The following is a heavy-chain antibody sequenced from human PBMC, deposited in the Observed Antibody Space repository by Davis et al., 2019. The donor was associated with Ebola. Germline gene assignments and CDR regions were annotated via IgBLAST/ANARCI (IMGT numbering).Heavy chain of an antibody. CDR3: ARGFITMVRGDLYYFDY. D-gene: IGHD3-10*01. CDR2: INPSGGST. CDR1: GYTFTSYY. Sequence: AASVKVSCKASGYTFTSYYMHWVRQAPGQGLEWMGIINPSGGSTSYAQKFQGRVTMTRDTSTSTVYMELSSLRSEDTAVYYCARGFITMVRGDLYYFDYWGQGTLVTVSP. V-gene: IGHV1-46*01. J-gene: IGHJ4*02.